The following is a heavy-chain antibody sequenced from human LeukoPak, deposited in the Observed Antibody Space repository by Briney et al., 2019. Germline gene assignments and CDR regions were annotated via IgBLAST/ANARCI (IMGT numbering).Heavy chain of an antibody. J-gene: IGHJ3*02. CDR1: GGSFSGYY. D-gene: IGHD6-19*01. CDR2: IYYSGST. V-gene: IGHV4-34*01. CDR3: ARRQGLYAFDI. Sequence: SETLSLTCAVYGGSFSGYYWSWIRQPPGKGLEWIGNIYYSGSTNYNPSLNSRGTISPDTSKNQFSLELSSVTAADTAVYYCARRQGLYAFDIWGQGTMVTVSS.